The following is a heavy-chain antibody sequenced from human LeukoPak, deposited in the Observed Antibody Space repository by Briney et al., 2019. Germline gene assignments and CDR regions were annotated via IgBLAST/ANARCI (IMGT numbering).Heavy chain of an antibody. J-gene: IGHJ3*02. CDR1: GGSFSGCY. Sequence: SETLSLTCAVYGGSFSGCYWSWLRQPPGKRLEGIGEINQIGEINHSGSTNYNPSLKSRVTISVDTSKNQCSLKLSSVTAADTAVYYCARDLRLDIWGQGTMVTVSS. D-gene: IGHD5-12*01. V-gene: IGHV4-34*01. CDR3: ARDLRLDI. CDR2: INHSGST.